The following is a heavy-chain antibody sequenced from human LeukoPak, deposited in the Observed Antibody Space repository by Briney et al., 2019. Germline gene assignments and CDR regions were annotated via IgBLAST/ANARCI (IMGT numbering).Heavy chain of an antibody. Sequence: ASVQVSFKAAGSPFTSYDINWVRPATGKGLEWMGWMNPNSGNTGYAQKFQGRVTMTRNTSISTAYMELSSLRSEDTAVYYCARAPWFDPWGQGTLVTVSS. V-gene: IGHV1-8*01. CDR3: ARAPWFDP. CDR2: MNPNSGNT. J-gene: IGHJ5*02. CDR1: GSPFTSYD.